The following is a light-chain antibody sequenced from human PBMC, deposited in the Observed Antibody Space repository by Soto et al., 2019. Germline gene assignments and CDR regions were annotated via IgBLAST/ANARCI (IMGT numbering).Light chain of an antibody. CDR3: QQYNSYWT. CDR1: QSVKSN. Sequence: ERMMTQSPAALSVSPGERAIRSCRASQSVKSNLAWYQQKPGQAPRLLIYGASTRATGIPARFSGSGSGTEFTLTISNLQSDDFATYYCQQYNSYWTFGQGTKV. J-gene: IGKJ1*01. CDR2: GAS. V-gene: IGKV3-15*01.